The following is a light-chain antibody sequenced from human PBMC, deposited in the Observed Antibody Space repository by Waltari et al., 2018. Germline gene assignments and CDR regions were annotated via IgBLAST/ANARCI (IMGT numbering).Light chain of an antibody. CDR3: AVWDDSLSAWV. CDR1: SPNPGSQS. J-gene: IGLJ3*02. Sequence: QSVLTQPPSASGTPGQRVTISCYGSSPNPGSQSVFWYQQLPGTAPKLLSYRNNQRPSGVPDRFSGSKSGTSASLAISGLRSEDEADYHCAVWDDSLSAWVFGGGTKLTVL. V-gene: IGLV1-47*01. CDR2: RNN.